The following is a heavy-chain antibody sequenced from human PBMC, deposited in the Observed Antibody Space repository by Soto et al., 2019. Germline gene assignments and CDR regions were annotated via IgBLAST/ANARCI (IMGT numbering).Heavy chain of an antibody. CDR2: ISSSSSTI. CDR3: ARGPLYCSGGSCYSHFDY. Sequence: GGSLRLSCAASGFTFSSYSMNWVRQAPGKGLEWVSYISSSSSTIYYADSVKGRFTISRDNAKNSLYLQMNSLRDEDTAVYYCARGPLYCSGGSCYSHFDYWGQGTLVTSPQ. D-gene: IGHD2-15*01. J-gene: IGHJ4*02. CDR1: GFTFSSYS. V-gene: IGHV3-48*02.